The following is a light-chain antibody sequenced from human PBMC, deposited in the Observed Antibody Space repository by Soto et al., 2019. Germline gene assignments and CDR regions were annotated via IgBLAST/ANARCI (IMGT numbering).Light chain of an antibody. CDR3: QQYNNWPRT. J-gene: IGKJ1*01. V-gene: IGKV3-15*01. CDR1: QSVAAND. Sequence: VLTQSPGPLSLSPGERATPSCMCSQSVAANDLAWYQQKRGQAPRLIIYGASTRATGIPARFSGSGSGTECTLTISSLQSEDVTVYYCQQYNNWPRTFGQGTKV. CDR2: GAS.